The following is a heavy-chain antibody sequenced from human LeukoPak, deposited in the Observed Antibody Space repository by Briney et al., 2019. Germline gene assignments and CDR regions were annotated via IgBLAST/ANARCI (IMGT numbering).Heavy chain of an antibody. CDR3: ARGAVTGAVYFHH. CDR1: GFTFSTYA. Sequence: GGSLRLSCAASGFTFSTYAMHWVRQAPGKGLEYVSGISSNGGSTYYANSVQGRFTISRDNSRNTLYLQMGSLRGEDMAVYYCARGAVTGAVYFHHWGQGTLVTVSS. J-gene: IGHJ1*01. CDR2: ISSNGGST. D-gene: IGHD2-21*02. V-gene: IGHV3-64*01.